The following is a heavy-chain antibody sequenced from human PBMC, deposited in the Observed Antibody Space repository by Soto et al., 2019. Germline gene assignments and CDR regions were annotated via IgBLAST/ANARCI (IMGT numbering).Heavy chain of an antibody. CDR3: ARHKDCSGGSCNAVGYYYGLDV. CDR2: IYYSGST. CDR1: GGSISSFY. Sequence: PSETLSLTCSVSGGSISSFYWSWIRQPPGKGLEWIGCIYYSGSTDYNPSLKSRVTISVDTSKNQFSLKLSSVTAADTAVYYCARHKDCSGGSCNAVGYYYGLDVWGQGTTVTIS. V-gene: IGHV4-59*08. D-gene: IGHD2-15*01. J-gene: IGHJ6*02.